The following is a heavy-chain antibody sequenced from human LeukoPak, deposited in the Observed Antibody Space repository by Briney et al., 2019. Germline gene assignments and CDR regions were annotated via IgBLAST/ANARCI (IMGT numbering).Heavy chain of an antibody. CDR2: INHSGST. CDR3: ARVGTVTIVRGVIINPTRKYFDY. D-gene: IGHD3-10*01. V-gene: IGHV4-34*01. CDR1: GGSFSGYY. J-gene: IGHJ4*02. Sequence: PSETLSLTCAVYGGSFSGYYWSWIRQPPGKGLEWIGEINHSGSTNYNPSLKSRVTISVDTSKNQFSLKLSSVTAADTAVYYCARVGTVTIVRGVIINPTRKYFDYWGQGTLVTVSS.